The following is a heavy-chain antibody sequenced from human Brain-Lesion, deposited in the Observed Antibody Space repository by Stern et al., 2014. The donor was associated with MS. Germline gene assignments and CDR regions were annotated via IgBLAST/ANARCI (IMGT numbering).Heavy chain of an antibody. CDR1: GGSISSGSFY. J-gene: IGHJ4*02. D-gene: IGHD5-18*01. Sequence: VQLVESGPGLVKPSQTLSLTCIVSGGSISSGSFYWNWIRQPAGKGLEWIGRIYSTGRTNYNPYLKSRVTISGDTAKNQSPLELISRTAADTAVYYCARETGGYTYGDTDFFDYWGQGALVTVSS. CDR2: IYSTGRT. V-gene: IGHV4-61*02. CDR3: ARETGGYTYGDTDFFDY.